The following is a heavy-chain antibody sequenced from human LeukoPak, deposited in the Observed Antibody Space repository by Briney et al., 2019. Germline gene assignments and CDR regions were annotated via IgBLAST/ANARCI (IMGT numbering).Heavy chain of an antibody. J-gene: IGHJ4*02. V-gene: IGHV3-33*01. CDR1: GFTFSSYG. CDR2: IWYDGSNK. D-gene: IGHD3-22*01. CDR3: ARPLEEYYDRILRH. Sequence: GGSLRLSCAASGFTFSSYGMHWVRQAPGKGLEWVAVIWYDGSNKYYADSVKGRFTISRDNSKNTLYLQMNSLRAEDTAVYYCARPLEEYYDRILRHWGQGTLVTVSS.